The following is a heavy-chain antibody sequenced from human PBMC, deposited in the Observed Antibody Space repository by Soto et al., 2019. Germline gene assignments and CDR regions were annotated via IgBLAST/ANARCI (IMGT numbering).Heavy chain of an antibody. D-gene: IGHD3-10*01. CDR2: ISYDGSSQ. Sequence: QVQLVESGGGDVQPGRSLRLSCAASGFTFSKYGMHWVRQVPGKGLEWVAAISYDGSSQHFADSVKGRFTISRDNSGNTLYLHMNSLTTEDTALYYCAKDRAGQSGRYYYGMDVWGQGTTVTVSS. V-gene: IGHV3-30*18. CDR3: AKDRAGQSGRYYYGMDV. J-gene: IGHJ6*02. CDR1: GFTFSKYG.